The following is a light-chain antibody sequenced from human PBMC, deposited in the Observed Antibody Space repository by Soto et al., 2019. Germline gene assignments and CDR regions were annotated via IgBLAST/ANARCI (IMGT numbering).Light chain of an antibody. CDR2: RNN. Sequence: QSVLTQPPSASGTPGQRVTISCSGSSSNLGSNFVFWYQQLPGAAPKLLISRNNERPSGVPARFSGSKSGTSASLAISGLRSEDEADYHCAAWDDSLSGVEFGGGTKLTVL. V-gene: IGLV1-47*01. CDR3: AAWDDSLSGVE. CDR1: SSNLGSNF. J-gene: IGLJ3*02.